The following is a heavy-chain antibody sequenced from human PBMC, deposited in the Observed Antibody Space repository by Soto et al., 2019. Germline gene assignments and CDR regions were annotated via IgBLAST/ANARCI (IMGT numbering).Heavy chain of an antibody. J-gene: IGHJ4*02. CDR2: IFHSGTT. Sequence: LSLTCTVSGASISSSYWSWIRQPPGKGLEWIGYIFHSGTTNYNPSLKSRVTISVDTSKNQFSLNLSSLTTADTAVYFCARGGNRYSTTSSGVGGFAYWGQGTLVTVSS. V-gene: IGHV4-59*01. D-gene: IGHD2-2*01. CDR1: GASISSSY. CDR3: ARGGNRYSTTSSGVGGFAY.